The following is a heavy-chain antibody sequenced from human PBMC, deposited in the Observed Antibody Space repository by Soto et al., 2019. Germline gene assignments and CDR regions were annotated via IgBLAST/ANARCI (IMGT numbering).Heavy chain of an antibody. D-gene: IGHD3-22*01. CDR2: ISSDGSDK. V-gene: IGHV3-30*18. CDR1: GFTFSSYG. Sequence: QVQLVESGGGVVQPGRSLRLSCAASGFTFSSYGMHWVRQAPGKGLEWVAVISSDGSDKNYADSVKGRFSISRDNSRNTLFMQMNSLRPEDTAVFYCAKEPYDSTGFYYYLHHWGQGTLGTVSS. J-gene: IGHJ4*02. CDR3: AKEPYDSTGFYYYLHH.